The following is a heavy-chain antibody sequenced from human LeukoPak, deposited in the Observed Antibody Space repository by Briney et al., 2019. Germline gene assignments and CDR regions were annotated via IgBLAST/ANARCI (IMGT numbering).Heavy chain of an antibody. CDR2: INHSGST. CDR3: APYDFWSGFGY. V-gene: IGHV4-34*01. Sequence: PSETLSLTCAVYGGSFSGYYWSWIRQPPGKGLEWIGEINHSGSTNYNPSLKSRVTISVDTSKNQFSLKLSSVTAADTAVYYCAPYDFWSGFGYWGQGTLVTVSS. CDR1: GGSFSGYY. D-gene: IGHD3-3*01. J-gene: IGHJ4*02.